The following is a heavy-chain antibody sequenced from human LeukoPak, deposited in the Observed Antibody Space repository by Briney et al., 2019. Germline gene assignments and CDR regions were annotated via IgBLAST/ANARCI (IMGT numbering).Heavy chain of an antibody. CDR2: INHSGST. CDR1: GGSFSGYY. V-gene: IGHV4-34*01. CDR3: AREGEYQLLSDYYYYGMDV. Sequence: SETLSLTCAVYGGSFSGYYWSWIRQPPGKGLEWTGEINHSGSTNYNPSLESQVTISVDTSKNQFSLKLSSVTAADTAVYYCAREGEYQLLSDYYYYGMDVWGQGTTVTVSS. J-gene: IGHJ6*02. D-gene: IGHD2-2*01.